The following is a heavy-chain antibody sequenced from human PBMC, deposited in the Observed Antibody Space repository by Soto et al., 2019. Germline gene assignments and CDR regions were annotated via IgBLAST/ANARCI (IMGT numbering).Heavy chain of an antibody. J-gene: IGHJ4*02. CDR3: ARDFKRYSSSPGPLKY. Sequence: SETLSLTCTVSGDSISSGDYYWSWIRQPPGKGLEWIGLIYYSGSTHYNPSLKSRLIISVNASNNQFSLRLTSATAADTAFFYCARDFKRYSSSPGPLKYWGQGTLVTVSS. CDR1: GDSISSGDYY. V-gene: IGHV4-30-4*01. D-gene: IGHD6-6*01. CDR2: IYYSGST.